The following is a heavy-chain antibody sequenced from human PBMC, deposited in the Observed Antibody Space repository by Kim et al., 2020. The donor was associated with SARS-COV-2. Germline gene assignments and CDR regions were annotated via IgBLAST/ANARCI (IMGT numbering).Heavy chain of an antibody. CDR2: ISGSGGST. V-gene: IGHV3-23*01. CDR1: GFTFSSYA. J-gene: IGHJ4*02. CDR3: AKDARFYSSSWSRPIDY. Sequence: GGSLRLSCAASGFTFSSYAMTWVRQAPGKGLEWVSAISGSGGSTYYADSVKGRFTISRDNSKNTLYLQMNSLRAEDAAVYYCAKDARFYSSSWSRPIDYWGQGTLVTVSS. D-gene: IGHD6-13*01.